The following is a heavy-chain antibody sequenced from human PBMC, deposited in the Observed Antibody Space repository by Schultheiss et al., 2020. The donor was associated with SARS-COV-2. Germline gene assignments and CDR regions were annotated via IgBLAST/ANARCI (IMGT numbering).Heavy chain of an antibody. CDR1: GFTFSSYG. Sequence: GGSLRLSCAASGFTFSSYGMHWVRQAPGKGLEWVAVISYDGSNKYYADSVKGRFTISRDNSKNTLYLQMNSLRAEDTAVYYCARDGPSRIAAAGDFDYWGQGTLVTVSS. D-gene: IGHD6-13*01. V-gene: IGHV3-30*03. CDR2: ISYDGSNK. J-gene: IGHJ4*02. CDR3: ARDGPSRIAAAGDFDY.